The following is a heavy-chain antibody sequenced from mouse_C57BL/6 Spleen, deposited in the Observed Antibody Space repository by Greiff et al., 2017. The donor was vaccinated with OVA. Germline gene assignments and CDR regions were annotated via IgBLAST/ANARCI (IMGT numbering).Heavy chain of an antibody. J-gene: IGHJ2*01. Sequence: VQLQQSGPELVKPGASVKISCKASGYTFTDYYMNWVKQSHGKSLEWIGDINPNNGGTRYNQKFKGKATLTVDKSSSTAYMELRSLTSEDSSDYYFARGLTGPLDYWGQDTTLTVSS. CDR3: ARGLTGPLDY. V-gene: IGHV1-26*01. CDR2: INPNNGGT. D-gene: IGHD4-1*01. CDR1: GYTFTDYY.